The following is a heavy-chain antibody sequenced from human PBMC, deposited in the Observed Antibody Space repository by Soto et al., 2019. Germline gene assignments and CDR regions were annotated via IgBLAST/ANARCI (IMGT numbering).Heavy chain of an antibody. V-gene: IGHV1-2*04. J-gene: IGHJ6*02. CDR3: ARDKSNYYDSSGYFYGMDV. CDR1: GYTFTGYY. D-gene: IGHD3-22*01. Sequence: ASVKVSCKASGYTFTGYYMHWVRQAPGQGLEWMGWINPNSGGTNYAQKFQGWVTMTRDTSISTAYMELSRLRSDDTAVYYCARDKSNYYDSSGYFYGMDVWGQGTTVTVSS. CDR2: INPNSGGT.